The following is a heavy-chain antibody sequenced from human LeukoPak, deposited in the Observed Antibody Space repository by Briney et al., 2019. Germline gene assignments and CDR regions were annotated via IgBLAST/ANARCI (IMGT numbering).Heavy chain of an antibody. CDR1: GGSISSSSYY. J-gene: IGHJ3*02. Sequence: SETLSLTCTVSGGSISSSSYYWGWIRQPPGKGLEWIGYIYYSGSTNYNPSLKSRVTISVDTSKNQFSLKLSSVTAADTAVYYCARAQQYYYDSSGYYFPFRAFDIWGQGTMVTVSS. CDR2: IYYSGST. V-gene: IGHV4-61*05. CDR3: ARAQQYYYDSSGYYFPFRAFDI. D-gene: IGHD3-22*01.